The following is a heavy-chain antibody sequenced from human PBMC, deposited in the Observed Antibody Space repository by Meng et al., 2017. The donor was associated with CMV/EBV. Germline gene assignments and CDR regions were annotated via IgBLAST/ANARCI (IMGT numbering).Heavy chain of an antibody. Sequence: FSSYAMDWVRKAQGKGLEGVAVISYDGSNKYYADSVKGRFTITRDNSKNTLYLQMNSLRVEDTAVYYCAREPATDIVVERPWGFDYWGQGTLVTVSS. CDR1: FSSYA. D-gene: IGHD2-2*01. CDR3: AREPATDIVVERPWGFDY. J-gene: IGHJ4*02. V-gene: IGHV3-30-3*01. CDR2: ISYDGSNK.